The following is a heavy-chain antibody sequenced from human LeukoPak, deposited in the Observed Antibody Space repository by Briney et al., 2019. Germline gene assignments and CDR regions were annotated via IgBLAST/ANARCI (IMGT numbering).Heavy chain of an antibody. CDR1: GFTFSSYS. J-gene: IGHJ3*02. Sequence: PGGSLRLSCAASGFTFSSYSMNWVRQAPGKGLEWVSSISSSSSYIYYADSVKGRFTISRDNAKNSLYLQMNSLRAEDTAVYYCARVRSGWYRDDAFDIWGQGTMVTVSS. V-gene: IGHV3-21*01. CDR2: ISSSSSYI. D-gene: IGHD6-19*01. CDR3: ARVRSGWYRDDAFDI.